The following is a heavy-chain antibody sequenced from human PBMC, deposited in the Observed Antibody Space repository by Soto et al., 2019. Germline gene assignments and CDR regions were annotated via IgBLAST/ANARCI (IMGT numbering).Heavy chain of an antibody. CDR3: ARGLLAYDIWTCWLASGMCV. CDR2: IYYSGST. D-gene: IGHD3-9*01. CDR1: GGSISSGGYY. J-gene: IGHJ6*02. Sequence: QVQLQESGPGLVKPSQTLSLTCTVSGGSISSGGYYWSWIRQPPGKGLEWIGYIYYSGSTYYNPSLKRRVTISVDTSKNQFSLKLRSVTAADTAVEYCARGLLAYDIWTCWLASGMCVWGQGTTGPVSS. V-gene: IGHV4-31*03.